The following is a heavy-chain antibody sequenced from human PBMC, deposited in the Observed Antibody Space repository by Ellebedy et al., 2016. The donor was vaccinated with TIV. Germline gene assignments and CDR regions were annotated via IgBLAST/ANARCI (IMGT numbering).Heavy chain of an antibody. Sequence: GGSLRLSCVASGFTFSSHWMSWVRQAPGKGLEWVANIKDDGSEKSYVDSVKGRFTISRDNAKNSLYLQMNSLRAEDTAVYYCAGPAAIGTKTFDYWGQGTLVTVSS. CDR2: IKDDGSEK. CDR1: GFTFSSHW. J-gene: IGHJ4*02. D-gene: IGHD2-2*01. V-gene: IGHV3-7*01. CDR3: AGPAAIGTKTFDY.